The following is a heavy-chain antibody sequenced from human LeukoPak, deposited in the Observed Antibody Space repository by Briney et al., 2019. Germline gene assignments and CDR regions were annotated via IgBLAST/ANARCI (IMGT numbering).Heavy chain of an antibody. D-gene: IGHD1-14*01. CDR3: AREVFRASPFDY. CDR2: IDRSGST. V-gene: IGHV4-38-2*02. J-gene: IGHJ4*02. CDR1: GYSISRDYY. Sequence: SETLSLTCAVFGYSISRDYYWGWIRQPPGKGLEWIGSIDRSGSTYYSPSLKSRVTILVDTSKNQFSLKLNSVTAADTAVYYCAREVFRASPFDYWGQGTLVTVSS.